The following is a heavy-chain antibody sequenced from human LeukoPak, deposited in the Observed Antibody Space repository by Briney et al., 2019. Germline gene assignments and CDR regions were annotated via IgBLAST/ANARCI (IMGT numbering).Heavy chain of an antibody. V-gene: IGHV3-74*01. Sequence: GGSLRLSCAASGFTFSSYWMHWARQAPGKGLVWVSRINSDASSTGDADSVKGRFTISRDNAKNTLYLQMNSLRAEDTAVYYCVRGTHYFGSGSYYPNNNFDYWGQGTLVTVSS. CDR2: INSDASST. J-gene: IGHJ4*02. D-gene: IGHD3-10*01. CDR3: VRGTHYFGSGSYYPNNNFDY. CDR1: GFTFSSYW.